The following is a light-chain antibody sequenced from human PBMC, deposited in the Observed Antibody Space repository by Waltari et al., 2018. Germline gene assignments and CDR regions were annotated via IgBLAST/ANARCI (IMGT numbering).Light chain of an antibody. V-gene: IGKV2-28*01. CDR3: RQALKTSNT. CDR2: VGS. CDR1: QSLLHSNGYNY. J-gene: IGKJ5*01. Sequence: EIVLTQSPLSLPVTLGEPASISCTSSQSLLHSNGYNYLDWYVQRPGLPPRILIYVGSCRATSVPDRFSGSGSVTDFTLKISRREAEDVCAYYCRQALKTSNTFGQGTRLEIK.